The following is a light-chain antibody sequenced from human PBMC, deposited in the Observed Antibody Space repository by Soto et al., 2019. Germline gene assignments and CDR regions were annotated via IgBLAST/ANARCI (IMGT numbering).Light chain of an antibody. V-gene: IGLV2-14*01. CDR1: SSDVGAYNF. CDR2: EVS. Sequence: QSALTQPASVSGSPGQSITISCAGTSSDVGAYNFVSWYQQHPDKAPKVMIYEVSIRPSGVSDRFSGSKSGNTASLTISGLQAEDEAVYYCYSYTTSSTWVFGGGTKLTVL. J-gene: IGLJ3*02. CDR3: YSYTTSSTWV.